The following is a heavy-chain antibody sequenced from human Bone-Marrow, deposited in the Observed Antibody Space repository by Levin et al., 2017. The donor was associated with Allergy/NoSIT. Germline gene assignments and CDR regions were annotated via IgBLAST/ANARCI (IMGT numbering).Heavy chain of an antibody. CDR1: GGSISSRSYY. V-gene: IGHV4-39*01. Sequence: SETLSLTCTVSGGSISSRSYYWGWIRQPPGKGLEWIGSIYYSGTTYYNPSLKSRVTISVDTSKNQLSLKVSSVTAADTAVYYCARLTGVVVPAARFQPNFDYWGQGTLVTVSS. J-gene: IGHJ4*02. D-gene: IGHD2-2*01. CDR3: ARLTGVVVPAARFQPNFDY. CDR2: IYYSGTT.